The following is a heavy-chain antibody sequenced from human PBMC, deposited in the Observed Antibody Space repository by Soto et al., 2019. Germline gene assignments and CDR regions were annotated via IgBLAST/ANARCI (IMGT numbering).Heavy chain of an antibody. CDR3: TRRDSSSST. J-gene: IGHJ4*02. D-gene: IGHD6-6*01. CDR1: GFTFSGSA. V-gene: IGHV3-73*02. Sequence: EVQLVESGGGLVQPGGSLKLSCAASGFTFSGSAMHWVRQASGKGLEWVGRIRSKANSYATAYAASVKGRFTISRDDSKNTAYLQMNSLKTEDTAVYYCTRRDSSSSTWGQGPLVTVSS. CDR2: IRSKANSYAT.